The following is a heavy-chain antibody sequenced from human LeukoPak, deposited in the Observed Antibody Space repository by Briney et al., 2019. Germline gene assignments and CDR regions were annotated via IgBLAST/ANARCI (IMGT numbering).Heavy chain of an antibody. CDR3: ASTKPGYYDSSGYPS. D-gene: IGHD3-22*01. CDR2: INHSGST. Sequence: PSETLSLTCAVYGGSFSGYYWSWLRQPPGKGLEWIGEINHSGSTNYNPSLKSRVTISVDTSKNQFSLKLSSVTAADTAVYYCASTKPGYYDSSGYPSWGQGTLVTVSS. V-gene: IGHV4-34*01. CDR1: GGSFSGYY. J-gene: IGHJ4*02.